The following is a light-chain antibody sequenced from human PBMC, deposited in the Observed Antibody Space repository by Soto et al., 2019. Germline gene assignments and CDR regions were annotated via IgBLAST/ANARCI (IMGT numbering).Light chain of an antibody. Sequence: EIVLTQSPGTLSLSPGERATLSCRASQSVSSSYLAWYQQKLGQAPRLLIYGASSRATGIPGRFSGTGSGTDFTLTISRLEPEDFAVYYCQQYGSSSFTFGPGTKVDIK. CDR3: QQYGSSSFT. CDR1: QSVSSSY. V-gene: IGKV3-20*01. J-gene: IGKJ3*01. CDR2: GAS.